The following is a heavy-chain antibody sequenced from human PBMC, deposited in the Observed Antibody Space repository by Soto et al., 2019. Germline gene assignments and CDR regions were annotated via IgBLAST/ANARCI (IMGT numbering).Heavy chain of an antibody. J-gene: IGHJ4*02. Sequence: ASVKVSCKASGYTFTSYGISWVRQAPGQGLEWMGWISAYNGNTNYAQKLQGRVTMTTDTSTSTAYMELRSLRSDDTAVYYCARSAVLLWFGELLTHFDYWGQGTLVTVSS. CDR3: ARSAVLLWFGELLTHFDY. V-gene: IGHV1-18*01. CDR2: ISAYNGNT. CDR1: GYTFTSYG. D-gene: IGHD3-10*01.